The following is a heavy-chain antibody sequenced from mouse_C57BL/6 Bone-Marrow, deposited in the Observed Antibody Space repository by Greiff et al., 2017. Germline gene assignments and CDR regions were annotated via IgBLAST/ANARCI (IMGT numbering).Heavy chain of an antibody. D-gene: IGHD2-4*01. J-gene: IGHJ4*01. V-gene: IGHV1-55*01. Sequence: QVQLQQPGAELVKPGASVKMSCKASGYTFTSYWITWVKQRPGQGLEWIGDIYPGSGSTNYNEKFKSKATLTVDTSSSTAYMQLSSLTSEDSAVYYCARPGEYDGYAMDYWGQGTSVTVSS. CDR2: IYPGSGST. CDR3: ARPGEYDGYAMDY. CDR1: GYTFTSYW.